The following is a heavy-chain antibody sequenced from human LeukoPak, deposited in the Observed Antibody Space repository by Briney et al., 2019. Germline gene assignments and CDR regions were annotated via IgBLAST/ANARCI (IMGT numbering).Heavy chain of an antibody. D-gene: IGHD6-13*01. V-gene: IGHV3-23*01. J-gene: IGHJ4*02. Sequence: GSLRLSCAASGFTFSSYAMSWVRQAPGKGLEWVSAISGSGDSTYYGDSVKGWFTISRDNSKNTLYLQMNSLRAEDTAVYYCAKTRPLDSSSWSHGDYWGQGTLVTVSS. CDR1: GFTFSSYA. CDR2: ISGSGDST. CDR3: AKTRPLDSSSWSHGDY.